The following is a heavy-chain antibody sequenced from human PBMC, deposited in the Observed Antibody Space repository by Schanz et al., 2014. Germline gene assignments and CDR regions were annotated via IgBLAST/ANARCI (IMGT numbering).Heavy chain of an antibody. CDR2: IYSGGST. V-gene: IGHV3-53*01. J-gene: IGHJ3*02. Sequence: EVQLVESGGGLIQPGGSLRLSCAASGFTVRGNYMSWVRQAPGKGLEWVAVIYSGGSTFYTDSVKGRFTISRDNSKNTLYLQMNSLIAEDTAVYYCAKCIGWYGRCAFDIWGQGTMVTVSS. CDR1: GFTVRGNY. CDR3: AKCIGWYGRCAFDI. D-gene: IGHD6-19*01.